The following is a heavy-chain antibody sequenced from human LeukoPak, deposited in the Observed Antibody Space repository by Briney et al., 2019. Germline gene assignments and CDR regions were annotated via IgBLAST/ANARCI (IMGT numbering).Heavy chain of an antibody. Sequence: PSETLSLTCTVSGGSISSGGYYWSWIRQHPGTGLEWIGYIYYSGSTYYNPSLKSRVTISVDTSKNQFSLKLSSVTAADTAVYYCARATVVTPELDYWGQGTLVTVSS. CDR2: IYYSGST. CDR3: ARATVVTPELDY. D-gene: IGHD4-23*01. V-gene: IGHV4-31*03. CDR1: GGSISSGGYY. J-gene: IGHJ4*02.